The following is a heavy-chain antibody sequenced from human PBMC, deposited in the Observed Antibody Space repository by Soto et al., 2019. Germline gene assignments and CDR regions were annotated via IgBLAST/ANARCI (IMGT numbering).Heavy chain of an antibody. CDR1: GYTFTSYG. CDR3: ARDDRQNYYGSGSYYTDYYYYGMDV. V-gene: IGHV1-69*13. D-gene: IGHD3-10*01. Sequence: SVKVSCKASGYTFTSYGISWVRQAPGQGLEWMGGIIPIFGTANYAQKFQGRVTITADESTSTAYMELSSLRSEDTAVYYCARDDRQNYYGSGSYYTDYYYYGMDVWGQGTTVTVSS. CDR2: IIPIFGTA. J-gene: IGHJ6*02.